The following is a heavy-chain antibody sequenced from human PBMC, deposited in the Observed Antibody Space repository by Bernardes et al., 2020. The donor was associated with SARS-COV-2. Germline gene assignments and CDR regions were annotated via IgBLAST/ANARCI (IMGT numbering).Heavy chain of an antibody. CDR3: ARDSGQLGLH. Sequence: GGSLRLSCVASGFTFSSYSMNWVRQAPGKGLEWVSYISSSIDFTRYADSVKGRFTISRDNAKSSLYLQLDSLRAEDTAVYYCARDSGQLGLHWGQGTLVTGSS. D-gene: IGHD1-1*01. V-gene: IGHV3-21*05. CDR2: ISSSIDFT. CDR1: GFTFSSYS. J-gene: IGHJ4*02.